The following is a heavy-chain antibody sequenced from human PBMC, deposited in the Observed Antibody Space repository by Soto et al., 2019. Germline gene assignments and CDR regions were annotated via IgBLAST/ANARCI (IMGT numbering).Heavy chain of an antibody. CDR1: GGSFSGYY. J-gene: IGHJ6*02. CDR3: ARVRFLEGNGMDV. D-gene: IGHD3-3*01. CDR2: INHSGST. Sequence: QVQLQQWGAGLLKPSETLSLTCAVYGGSFSGYYWSWIRQPPGKGLEWIGEINHSGSTNYNPSLKSRVTISVDTSENQFSLKLSSVTAADTAVYYCARVRFLEGNGMDVWGQGTTVTVSS. V-gene: IGHV4-34*01.